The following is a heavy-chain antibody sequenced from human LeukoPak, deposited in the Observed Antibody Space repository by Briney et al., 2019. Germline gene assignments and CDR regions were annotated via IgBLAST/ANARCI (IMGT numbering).Heavy chain of an antibody. Sequence: GASVKVSCKASGYSFTSHYMHWVRQAPGQGLEWMGWINPNSGGTNYAQKFQGRVTMTRDTSISTAYMELSRLRSDDTAVYYCARASETPGGSYSGCFDYWGQGTLVTVSS. J-gene: IGHJ4*02. D-gene: IGHD1-26*01. V-gene: IGHV1-2*02. CDR1: GYSFTSHY. CDR3: ARASETPGGSYSGCFDY. CDR2: INPNSGGT.